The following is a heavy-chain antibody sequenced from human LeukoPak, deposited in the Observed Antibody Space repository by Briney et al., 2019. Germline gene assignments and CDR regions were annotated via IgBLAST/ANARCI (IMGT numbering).Heavy chain of an antibody. V-gene: IGHV4-59*01. D-gene: IGHD2/OR15-2a*01. CDR2: IYYSGIT. CDR3: GRDPQYCNIISGFGLPGYYGRDV. J-gene: IGHJ6*04. CDR1: GGSISSYY. Sequence: SETLSLTCTVSGGSISSYYWSWIRQPPGNGLEWIGYIYYSGITNYNPSLKSRVTMSVDTSKNQFSLNLSSVTAADTAVYYCGRDPQYCNIISGFGLPGYYGRDVWGKGTTVPV.